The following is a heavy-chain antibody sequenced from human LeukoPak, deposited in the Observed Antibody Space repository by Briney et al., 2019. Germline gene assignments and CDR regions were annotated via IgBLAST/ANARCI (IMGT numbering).Heavy chain of an antibody. J-gene: IGHJ5*02. Sequence: GGSLRLSCAASGFTFSSYGMHWVRQAPGKGLEWVAVIWYDGSNKYYADSVKGRFTISRDNSKNTLYLQMNSLRAEDTAVYYCARSYTSGWSRGFDPWGQGTLVIVSS. V-gene: IGHV3-33*01. CDR2: IWYDGSNK. D-gene: IGHD6-19*01. CDR1: GFTFSSYG. CDR3: ARSYTSGWSRGFDP.